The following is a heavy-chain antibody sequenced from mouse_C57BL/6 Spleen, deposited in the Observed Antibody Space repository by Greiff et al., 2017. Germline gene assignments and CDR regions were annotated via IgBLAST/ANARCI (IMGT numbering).Heavy chain of an antibody. CDR3: ARQLRLRDAMDY. D-gene: IGHD3-2*02. CDR1: GYAFSSYW. J-gene: IGHJ4*01. V-gene: IGHV1-80*01. CDR2: IYPGDGDT. Sequence: QVQLKQSGAELVKPGASVKISCKASGYAFSSYWMNWVKQRPGKGLEWIGQIYPGDGDTNYNGKFKGKATLTADKSSSTAYMQLSSLTSEDSAVYFCARQLRLRDAMDYWGQGTSVTVSS.